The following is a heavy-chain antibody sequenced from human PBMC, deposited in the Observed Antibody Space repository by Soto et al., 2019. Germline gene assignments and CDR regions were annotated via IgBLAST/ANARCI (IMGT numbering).Heavy chain of an antibody. V-gene: IGHV3-23*01. J-gene: IGHJ4*02. CDR1: GFTFSSYA. CDR2: ISGSGGST. CDR3: AKDRRYGGYDQRKGFDY. D-gene: IGHD5-12*01. Sequence: EVQLLESGGGLVQPGGSLRLSCAASGFTFSSYAMSWVRQAPGKGLEWVAAISGSGGSTYYADSVKGRFTISRDNSKNTLYLQMNSLRAEDTAVYYCAKDRRYGGYDQRKGFDYWGQGTLVTVSS.